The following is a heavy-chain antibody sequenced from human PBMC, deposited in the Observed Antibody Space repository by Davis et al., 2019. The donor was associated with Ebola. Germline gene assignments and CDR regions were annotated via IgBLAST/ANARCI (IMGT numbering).Heavy chain of an antibody. Sequence: AASVKVSCKASGYTFTSYGISWVRQAPGQGLEWMGWISAYNGNTNYAQKLQGRVTMTTDTSTSTAYMELSSLRSEDTGVYYYGRVPRYSNGWYNPRPFDSWGQGTLVTVSS. CDR3: GRVPRYSNGWYNPRPFDS. J-gene: IGHJ4*02. CDR1: GYTFTSYG. CDR2: ISAYNGNT. V-gene: IGHV1-18*01. D-gene: IGHD6-19*01.